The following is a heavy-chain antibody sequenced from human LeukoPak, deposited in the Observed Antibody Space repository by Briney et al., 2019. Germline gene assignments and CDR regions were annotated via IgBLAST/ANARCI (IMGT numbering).Heavy chain of an antibody. CDR1: GFTFSNYE. CDR3: ASARGYCSGGSCYSDY. D-gene: IGHD2-15*01. V-gene: IGHV3-48*03. Sequence: GGSLRLSCAVSGFTFSNYEMNWVRQAPGKGLEWFSYISSSGTTIYYADSVKGRFTISRDSAKNSLYLQMHSLRTEDTAVYYCASARGYCSGGSCYSDYWGQGTLVTVSS. J-gene: IGHJ4*02. CDR2: ISSSGTTI.